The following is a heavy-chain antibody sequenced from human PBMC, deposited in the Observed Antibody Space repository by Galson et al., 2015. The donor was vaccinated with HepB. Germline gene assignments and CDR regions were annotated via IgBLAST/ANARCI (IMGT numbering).Heavy chain of an antibody. CDR3: ARDPWYSGSYSYYGMDV. CDR1: GDSVSSNSAA. CDR2: TYYRSKWYN. V-gene: IGHV6-1*01. Sequence: CAISGDSVSSNSAAWNWIRQSPSRGLEWLGRTYYRSKWYNDYAVSVKSRITINPDTSKNQFSLQLNSVTPEDTAVYYCARDPWYSGSYSYYGMDVWGQGTTVTVSS. D-gene: IGHD1-26*01. J-gene: IGHJ6*02.